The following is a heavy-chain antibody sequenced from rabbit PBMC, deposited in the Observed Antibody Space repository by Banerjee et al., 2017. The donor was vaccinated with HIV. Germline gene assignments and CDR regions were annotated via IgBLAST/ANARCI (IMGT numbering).Heavy chain of an antibody. V-gene: IGHV1S45*01. CDR2: INSNTGNT. J-gene: IGHJ4*01. CDR3: ARDLAGVIGWNFNL. D-gene: IGHD4-1*01. Sequence: ELVESGGGLVQAGESLKLSCKASGIDFSGYGISWVRQAPGKGLEWIACINSNTGNTVYASWAKGPFTISKTSSTTVTLQMTSLTAADTATYFCARDLAGVIGWNFNLWGPGTLVTVS. CDR1: GIDFSGYG.